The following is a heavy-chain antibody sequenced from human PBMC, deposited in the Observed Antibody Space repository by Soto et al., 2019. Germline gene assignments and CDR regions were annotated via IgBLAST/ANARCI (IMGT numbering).Heavy chain of an antibody. Sequence: QVQLVQSGAEVKKPGSSVKVSCKASGGTFSSYAINWVRQAPGLGLEWMGGIIPIFATADYAQKFQGRVTITADESTSTAYMELSSLRSEDTAVYYCAQCLLGVNYYYGMDVWGQGTTVTVSS. D-gene: IGHD3-16*01. CDR1: GGTFSSYA. CDR2: IIPIFATA. V-gene: IGHV1-69*12. J-gene: IGHJ6*02. CDR3: AQCLLGVNYYYGMDV.